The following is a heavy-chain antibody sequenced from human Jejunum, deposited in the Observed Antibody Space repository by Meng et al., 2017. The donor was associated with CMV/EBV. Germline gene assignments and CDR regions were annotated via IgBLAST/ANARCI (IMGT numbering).Heavy chain of an antibody. V-gene: IGHV4-30-4*08. CDR1: GGSIGSGDYY. CDR2: IHDTGST. D-gene: IGHD3-3*01. J-gene: IGHJ4*02. Sequence: QGQLTESGPGLLKPSQTLSLTCSVSGGSIGSGDYYWSWIRQPPGKGLEWIGYIHDTGSTYYNPSLKSRVDISLGTSRNHFSLTLSSVTAEDTAVYFCARGSIFVSFDSWGQGTLVTVSS. CDR3: ARGSIFVSFDS.